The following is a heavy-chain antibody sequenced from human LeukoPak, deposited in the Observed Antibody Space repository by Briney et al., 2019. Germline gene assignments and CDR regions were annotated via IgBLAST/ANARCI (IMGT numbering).Heavy chain of an antibody. D-gene: IGHD3-22*01. J-gene: IGHJ5*02. CDR2: IYYSGTT. V-gene: IGHV4-39*01. CDR3: ARQFHGSGYVDDL. Sequence: PSETLSLTCSVSGGSISSISYYWGWIRRPPGKGLEWIASIYYSGTTHYNPSLSSRVTMSVYTSKNQFSLKLSAVTAADTAVYYCARQFHGSGYVDDLWGQGTLVTVSS. CDR1: GGSISSISYY.